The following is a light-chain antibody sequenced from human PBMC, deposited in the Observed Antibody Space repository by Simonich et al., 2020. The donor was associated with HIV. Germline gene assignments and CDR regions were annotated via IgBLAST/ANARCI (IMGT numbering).Light chain of an antibody. CDR2: GAS. CDR1: QSVSSN. CDR3: QQYYSTPWT. V-gene: IGKV3-15*01. Sequence: EIVMTQSPATLSVSPGERATLSCRASQSVSSNLAWYQQKPGQAPRLLIYGASTRAAGIPARFSGSGSGTEFTLTISSLQSEDFGVYYCQQYYSTPWTFGQGTKVEIK. J-gene: IGKJ1*01.